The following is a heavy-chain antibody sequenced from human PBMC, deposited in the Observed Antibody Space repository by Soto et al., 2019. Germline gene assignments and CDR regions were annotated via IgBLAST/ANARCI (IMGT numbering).Heavy chain of an antibody. D-gene: IGHD1-26*01. CDR1: GGSISSYY. J-gene: IGHJ4*02. V-gene: IGHV4-59*01. CDR2: IYYSGST. CDR3: AREGRRRFDY. Sequence: SETLSLTCTVSGGSISSYYWSWIRQPPGKGLEWIGYIYYSGSTNYNPSLKSRVTISVDTSKNQFSLKLSSVTAADTAVYYCAREGRRRFDYWGQGTLVTVSS.